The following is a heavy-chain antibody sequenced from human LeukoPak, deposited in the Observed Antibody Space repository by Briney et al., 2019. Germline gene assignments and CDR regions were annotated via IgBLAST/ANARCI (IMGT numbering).Heavy chain of an antibody. Sequence: GSSVKVSCKASGGTFNSYAISWVRQAPGQGLEWMGGIIPIFGTANYAQKFQGRVTITADESTSTAYMELSSLRSEDTAVYYCARGSYYDSSGYYLQMAYFDYWGQGTLVTVSS. J-gene: IGHJ4*02. V-gene: IGHV1-69*01. D-gene: IGHD3-22*01. CDR2: IIPIFGTA. CDR1: GGTFNSYA. CDR3: ARGSYYDSSGYYLQMAYFDY.